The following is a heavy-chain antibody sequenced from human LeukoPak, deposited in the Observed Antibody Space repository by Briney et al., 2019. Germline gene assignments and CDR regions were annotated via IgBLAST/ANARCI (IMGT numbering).Heavy chain of an antibody. CDR1: GGPLNGGSSTFY. V-gene: IGHV4-61*01. D-gene: IGHD2-8*01. J-gene: IGHJ6*03. CDR3: ARMIVPPWYYYYYMDV. Sequence: SETLSLTCTVSGGPLNGGSSTFYWSWIRQPPGKGLEWIGYIFHSGSTNYNPSLFSRVTMSVDTSKNQFSLKLSSVTASDTALYYCARMIVPPWYYYYYMDVWGKGTTVTVS. CDR2: IFHSGST.